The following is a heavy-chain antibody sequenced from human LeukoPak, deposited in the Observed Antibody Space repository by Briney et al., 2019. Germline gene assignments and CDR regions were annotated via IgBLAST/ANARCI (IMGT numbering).Heavy chain of an antibody. Sequence: PGGSLRLSCAASGFTFSSYAMSWVRQAPGKGLEWVSAISGSGGSTYYADSVEGRFTISRDNSKNTLYLQMNSLSAVDTAVYYCAKVGLGRDIVVPAAITESQVAYLYYYGMDVWGQETTVTVFS. J-gene: IGHJ6*02. D-gene: IGHD2-2*02. CDR1: GFTFSSYA. CDR2: ISGSGGST. V-gene: IGHV3-23*01. CDR3: AKVGLGRDIVVPAAITESQVAYLYYYGMDV.